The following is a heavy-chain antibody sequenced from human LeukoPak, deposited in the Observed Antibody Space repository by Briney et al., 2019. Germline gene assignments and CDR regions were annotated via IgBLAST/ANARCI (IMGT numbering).Heavy chain of an antibody. Sequence: PGGSLRLSCAVSGFTFSTYGMHWVRQAPGKGLEWVAVISHDGNNKKYAESVMGRLTISRDNSKNTLSLQMNSLRAEDTAVYYCAKDWGVAVIGGAIDSWGQGTLVTVSS. V-gene: IGHV3-30*18. CDR1: GFTFSTYG. J-gene: IGHJ4*02. CDR2: ISHDGNNK. D-gene: IGHD6-19*01. CDR3: AKDWGVAVIGGAIDS.